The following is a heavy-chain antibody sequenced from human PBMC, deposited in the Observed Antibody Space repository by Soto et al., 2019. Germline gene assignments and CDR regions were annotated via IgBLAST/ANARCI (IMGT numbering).Heavy chain of an antibody. Sequence: EVQLLESGGGMVQPGGSLRLSCAAAGFTFSSYAMSWVRQAPGKGPEWVSAISGSGGSTYYADSVKGRFTISRDNSKNTLSLQMHSLRAEDTAVYYCAKGGLVPAASYFYYYAMDVWGQGTTVTVSS. J-gene: IGHJ6*02. V-gene: IGHV3-23*01. CDR1: GFTFSSYA. CDR3: AKGGLVPAASYFYYYAMDV. D-gene: IGHD2-2*01. CDR2: ISGSGGST.